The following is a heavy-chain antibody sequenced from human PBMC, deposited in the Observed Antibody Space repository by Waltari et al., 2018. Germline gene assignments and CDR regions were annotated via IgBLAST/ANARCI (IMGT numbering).Heavy chain of an antibody. V-gene: IGHV4-39*01. J-gene: IGHJ2*01. CDR2: IYYSGST. D-gene: IGHD3-10*01. CDR1: GGSISSSSYY. Sequence: QLQLQESGPGLVKPSETLSLTCPVSGGSISSSSYYWGWTRYPPGKGLEWIGSIYYSGSTYYNPSLKSRVTISVDTSKNQFSLKLSSVTAADTAVYYCAGSMVRGVISNWYFDLWGRGTLVTVSS. CDR3: AGSMVRGVISNWYFDL.